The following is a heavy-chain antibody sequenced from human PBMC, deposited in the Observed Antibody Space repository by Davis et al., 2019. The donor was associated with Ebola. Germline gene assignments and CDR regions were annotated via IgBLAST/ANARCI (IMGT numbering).Heavy chain of an antibody. CDR3: ARAEDDYGEYPDALDI. CDR1: AFTFRDYY. V-gene: IGHV3-11*01. D-gene: IGHD4-17*01. CDR2: ISTTASTT. J-gene: IGHJ3*02. Sequence: GGSLRLSCAASAFTFRDYYMSWIRQAPGKGLEWVSHISTTASTTSYADSVKGRFTISRDNAKNSLYLQMNSLRADDTAVYYCARAEDDYGEYPDALDIWGQGTVVTVSS.